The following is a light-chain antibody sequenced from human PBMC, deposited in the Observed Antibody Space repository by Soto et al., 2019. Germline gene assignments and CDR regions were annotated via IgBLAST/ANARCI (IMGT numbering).Light chain of an antibody. J-gene: IGLJ2*01. CDR2: EVS. CDR3: SSYTSSRTSVV. CDR1: SSDVGGYNF. Sequence: QSALTQPASVSGSPGQSITISCTGTSSDVGGYNFVSWYQQHPGKAPKLMIYEVSNRPSGVSNRLAGSKSGNTASLTISGLQAEDEADDYCSSYTSSRTSVVFGGGTTFTVL. V-gene: IGLV2-14*01.